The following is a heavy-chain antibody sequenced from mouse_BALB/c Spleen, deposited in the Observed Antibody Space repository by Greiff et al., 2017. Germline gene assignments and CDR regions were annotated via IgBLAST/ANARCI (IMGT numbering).Heavy chain of an antibody. J-gene: IGHJ4*01. D-gene: IGHD2-13*01. CDR2: INPYNDGT. V-gene: IGHV1-14*01. Sequence: VQLQQSGPELVKPGASVKMSCKASGYTFTSYVMHWVKQKPGQGLEWIGYINPYNDGTKYNEKFKGKATLTSDKSSSTAYMELSSLTSEDSAVYYCARWGLEAAMDYWGQGTSVTVSS. CDR1: GYTFTSYV. CDR3: ARWGLEAAMDY.